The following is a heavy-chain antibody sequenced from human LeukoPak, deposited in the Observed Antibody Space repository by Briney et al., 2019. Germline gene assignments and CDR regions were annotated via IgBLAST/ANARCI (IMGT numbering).Heavy chain of an antibody. J-gene: IGHJ4*02. D-gene: IGHD3-22*01. V-gene: IGHV3-33*01. CDR1: GFTFSSYG. CDR2: IWYDGSNK. CDR3: ARDSPDDYYDSSGYYRLDY. Sequence: GGSLRLSCAASGFTFSSYGMHWVRQAPGKGLEWVAAIWYDGSNKYYADSVKGRFTISRDNSKNTLYLQMNSLRAEDTAVYYCARDSPDDYYDSSGYYRLDYWGQGTLVTVSS.